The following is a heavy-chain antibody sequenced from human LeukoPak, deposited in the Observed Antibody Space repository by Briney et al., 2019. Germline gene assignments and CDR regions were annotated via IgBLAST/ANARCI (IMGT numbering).Heavy chain of an antibody. D-gene: IGHD5-24*01. Sequence: PGRSLRLSCAASGLTFSSYAMHWVRQAPGKGLEWVAVISYDGSNKYYADSVKGRFTISRDNSKNTLYLQMNSLRAEDTAVYYCARVEMATISVGYFDYWGQGTLVTVSS. CDR2: ISYDGSNK. V-gene: IGHV3-30-3*01. CDR3: ARVEMATISVGYFDY. J-gene: IGHJ4*02. CDR1: GLTFSSYA.